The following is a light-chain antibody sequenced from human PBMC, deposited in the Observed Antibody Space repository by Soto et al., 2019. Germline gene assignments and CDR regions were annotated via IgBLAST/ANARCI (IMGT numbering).Light chain of an antibody. V-gene: IGLV1-40*01. Sequence: QSVLTQPPSVSGAPGQRLTISCTGSSSNIGAGYDVHWYQQFPGTAPKLLIFSDINRPSGVPARFSASKSGSSASLAISGLQAEDEADYYCHVWDSSSDHYVFGTGTKLTVL. CDR2: SDI. J-gene: IGLJ1*01. CDR1: SSNIGAGYD. CDR3: HVWDSSSDHYV.